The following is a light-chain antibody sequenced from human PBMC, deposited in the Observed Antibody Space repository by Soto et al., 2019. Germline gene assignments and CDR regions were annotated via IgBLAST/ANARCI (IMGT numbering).Light chain of an antibody. J-gene: IGKJ1*01. CDR2: GAS. Sequence: VLTQSPATLSLSPGERATLSCRASQSVSNNYLAWYQQKPGQAPRLVIYGASNRATGIPDRFSASGSGTDFTLTISRLEPEDFAVYYCQQYISSPLTFGQGTKVDIK. V-gene: IGKV3-20*01. CDR1: QSVSNNY. CDR3: QQYISSPLT.